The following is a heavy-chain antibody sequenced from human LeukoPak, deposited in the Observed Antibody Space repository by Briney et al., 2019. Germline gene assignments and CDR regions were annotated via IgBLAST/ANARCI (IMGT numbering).Heavy chain of an antibody. J-gene: IGHJ4*02. Sequence: ASVKVSCKASGYKFTGYYMHWVRQAPGQGLEWMGWINPNSGDSHHAQKFQGRVTMTRDTCISTAYMVLSRLRSDDTAVYYCAREIGGILVFDYWGQGTLVTVSS. CDR2: INPNSGDS. D-gene: IGHD5-18*01. CDR3: AREIGGILVFDY. CDR1: GYKFTGYY. V-gene: IGHV1-2*02.